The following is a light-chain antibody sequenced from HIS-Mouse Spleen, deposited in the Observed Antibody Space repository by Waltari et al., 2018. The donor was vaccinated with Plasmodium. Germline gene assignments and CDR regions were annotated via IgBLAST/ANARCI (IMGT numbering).Light chain of an antibody. Sequence: EIVLTQSPGTLSLSPGERATLSCRASQSVSSSYLAWYQQKPGQAPRLLILGASSRATGSPDRFSGSGSGTDFTLTISRLEPEDFAVYYCQQYGSSPYTFGQGTKLEIK. CDR2: GAS. CDR3: QQYGSSPYT. CDR1: QSVSSSY. V-gene: IGKV3-20*01. J-gene: IGKJ2*01.